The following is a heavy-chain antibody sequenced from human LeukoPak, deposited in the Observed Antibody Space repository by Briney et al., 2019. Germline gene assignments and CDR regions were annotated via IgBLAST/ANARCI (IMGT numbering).Heavy chain of an antibody. J-gene: IGHJ4*02. CDR2: IKPNSGDT. D-gene: IGHD5-18*01. V-gene: IGHV1-46*01. Sequence: ASVKVSCKASGYTFANYYMHWVRQAPGQGLEWLGIIKPNSGDTTYSQKFQGRVTMTRDTSTNTLYMELSSLRSDDTAFYYCARNTYGPFDYWGQGTLVTVSS. CDR3: ARNTYGPFDY. CDR1: GYTFANYY.